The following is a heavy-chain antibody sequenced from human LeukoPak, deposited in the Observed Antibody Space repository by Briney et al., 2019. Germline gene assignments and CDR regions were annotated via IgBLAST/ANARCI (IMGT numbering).Heavy chain of an antibody. CDR2: IIPMFGIA. J-gene: IGHJ4*02. V-gene: IGHV1-69*01. CDR3: ARDRPYTGGWRGFDY. D-gene: IGHD6-19*01. Sequence: SVTVSFMASGGTFIMYAISGVRQAPGQGGEGMGGIIPMFGIANYAQKFQGRVTITAEESTRTDYMEMRRHRAEETAGYYCARDRPYTGGWRGFDYWGQGTLVTVSS. CDR1: GGTFIMYA.